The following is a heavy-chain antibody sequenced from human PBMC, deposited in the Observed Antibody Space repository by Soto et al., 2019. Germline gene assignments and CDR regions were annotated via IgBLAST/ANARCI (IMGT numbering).Heavy chain of an antibody. CDR2: IIPILGIA. V-gene: IGHV1-69*02. CDR1: GGTFSSYT. CDR3: ASHSGTYYNDY. J-gene: IGHJ4*02. Sequence: QVQLVQSGAEVKKPGSSVKVSCKASGGTFSSYTIIWVRQAPGQGLEGMGRIIPILGIANYAQKFQGRVTITEEKSTSTAYMELSSRGSEDKAVYYCASHSGTYYNDYWGQGTLVTVSS. D-gene: IGHD3-10*01.